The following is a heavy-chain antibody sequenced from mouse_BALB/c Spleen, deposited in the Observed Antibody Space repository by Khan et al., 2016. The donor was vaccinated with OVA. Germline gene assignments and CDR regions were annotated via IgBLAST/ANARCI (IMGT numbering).Heavy chain of an antibody. CDR1: GFTFSSYS. CDR3: EDHVTGWFAY. V-gene: IGHV5-6*01. CDR2: ISSGGDYT. J-gene: IGHJ3*01. D-gene: IGHD4-1*01. Sequence: EVELVESGGDLVKPGGSLKLSCAASGFTFSSYSMSWVRQTPDKRLEWVASISSGGDYTYYPDSVKGRFTISRDNAKNTLYLQMSDLKSEDTAVYDCEDHVTGWFAYWGQGTLVTVSA.